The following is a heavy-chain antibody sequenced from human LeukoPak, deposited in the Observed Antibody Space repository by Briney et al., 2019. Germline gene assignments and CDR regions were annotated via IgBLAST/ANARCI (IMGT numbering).Heavy chain of an antibody. D-gene: IGHD3-3*01. Sequence: SETLSLTCTVSGRSISSYYWSWLRQPPGKGLEWLGYIYYSGSTNYNPSLKSRVTISVDTSKNQFSLKLSSVTAADTAVYYCARGRYDFWSGYYVDGMDVWGQGTTVTVSS. V-gene: IGHV4-59*01. CDR2: IYYSGST. CDR1: GRSISSYY. J-gene: IGHJ6*02. CDR3: ARGRYDFWSGYYVDGMDV.